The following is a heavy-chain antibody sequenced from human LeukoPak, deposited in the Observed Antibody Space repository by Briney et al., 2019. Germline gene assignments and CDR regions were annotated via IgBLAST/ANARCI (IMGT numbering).Heavy chain of an antibody. J-gene: IGHJ4*02. CDR1: GGSISSYY. D-gene: IGHD3-9*01. V-gene: IGHV4-4*07. CDR3: ARISLTGYAPISGYFDY. CDR2: IYTSGST. Sequence: SETLSLTCTVSGGSISSYYWSWIRQPAGKGLEWIGRIYTSGSTNYNPSLKSRVTISVDTSKNQFSLKLSSVTAADTAVYYCARISLTGYAPISGYFDYWGQGTLVTVSS.